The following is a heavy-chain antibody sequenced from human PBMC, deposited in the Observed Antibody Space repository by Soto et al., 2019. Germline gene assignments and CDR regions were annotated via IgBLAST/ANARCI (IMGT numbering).Heavy chain of an antibody. CDR2: ISYDGSNK. V-gene: IGHV3-30*18. Sequence: QVQLVESGGGGVQPGRSLRLSCAASGFTFSSYGMHWVRQAPGKGLEWVAVISYDGSNKYYADSVKGRFTISRDNSKNTLYLQMNSLRAEDTAVYYCAKSVTMVRGVILPYYYCGMDVWGQGTKVTVSS. CDR3: AKSVTMVRGVILPYYYCGMDV. J-gene: IGHJ6*02. D-gene: IGHD3-10*01. CDR1: GFTFSSYG.